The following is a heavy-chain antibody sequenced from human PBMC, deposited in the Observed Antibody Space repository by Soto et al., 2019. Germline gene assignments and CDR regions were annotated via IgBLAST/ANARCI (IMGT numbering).Heavy chain of an antibody. J-gene: IGHJ4*02. CDR2: AYHNGLT. Sequence: QVQLRESGPGLVKPSGTLSLTCAVSGDSVTSNVWWSWVRQPPGKGLEWIGEAYHNGLTDYNPSLKSRVTMSVDTSKNEFSLKLTSLTAADTAIYYCARDAAVPGESDRFDYWGQGTLVTVSS. D-gene: IGHD6-19*01. CDR1: GDSVTSNVW. V-gene: IGHV4-4*02. CDR3: ARDAAVPGESDRFDY.